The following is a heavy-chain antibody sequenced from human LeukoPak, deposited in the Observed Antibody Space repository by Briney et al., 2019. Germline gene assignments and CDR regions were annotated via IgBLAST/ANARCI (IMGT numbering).Heavy chain of an antibody. V-gene: IGHV3-49*04. D-gene: IGHD1-26*01. J-gene: IGHJ4*02. Sequence: GGSLRVSCTASGFTFGDYAMSWVRQAPGKGLEWVGFIRSKAYGGTTEYAASVKGRFTISRDDSKSIAYLQMNSLKTEDTAVYYCTRDPSGIVGAHHGWGQGTLVTVSS. CDR2: IRSKAYGGTT. CDR3: TRDPSGIVGAHHG. CDR1: GFTFGDYA.